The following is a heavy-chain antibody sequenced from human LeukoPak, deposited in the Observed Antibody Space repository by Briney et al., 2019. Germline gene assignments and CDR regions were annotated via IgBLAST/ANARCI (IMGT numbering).Heavy chain of an antibody. CDR3: ASSYSSGH. D-gene: IGHD6-19*01. J-gene: IGHJ4*02. Sequence: GGSLRLSCAASGFTFSGSSMNWVRQAPGKGLEWVSSISSISSYIYYADSVKGRFTISRDNGKNSLYLQMNSLRAEDTAVYYCASSYSSGHWGQGTLVTVSS. V-gene: IGHV3-21*06. CDR1: GFTFSGSS. CDR2: ISSISSYI.